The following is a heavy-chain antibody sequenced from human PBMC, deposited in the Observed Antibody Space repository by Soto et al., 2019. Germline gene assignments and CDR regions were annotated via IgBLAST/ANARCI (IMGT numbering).Heavy chain of an antibody. CDR1: GFTFSDFG. J-gene: IGHJ4*02. CDR2: ISKDGLDR. CDR3: ASPREGQWLVFDH. Sequence: CLRLYCVVSGFTFSDFGMHWVRQSPGEGLAWVASISKDGLDRYYSESVKGRFTISRDDSKNTVFLQMNSLKVEDTAAYFCASPREGQWLVFDHWGQRTLVPVSS. V-gene: IGHV3-30*19. D-gene: IGHD6-19*01.